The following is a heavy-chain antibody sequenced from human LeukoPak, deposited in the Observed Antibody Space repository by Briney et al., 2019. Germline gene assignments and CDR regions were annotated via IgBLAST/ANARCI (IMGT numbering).Heavy chain of an antibody. J-gene: IGHJ2*01. V-gene: IGHV3-7*01. D-gene: IGHD5-18*01. CDR1: GFTFSSYW. CDR2: IKQDGSEK. CDR3: ARDEGYSYGYSDWYFDL. Sequence: QPGGSLRLSCAASGFTFSSYWMSWVRQAPGKGLEWVANIKQDGSEKYYVDPVKGRFTISRDNAKNSLYLQMNSLRAEDTAVYYCARDEGYSYGYSDWYFDLWGRGTLVTISS.